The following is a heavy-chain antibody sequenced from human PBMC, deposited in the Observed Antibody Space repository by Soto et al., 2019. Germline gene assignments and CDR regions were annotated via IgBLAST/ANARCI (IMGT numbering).Heavy chain of an antibody. V-gene: IGHV5-51*01. CDR3: ASFEYDFWSGYYSFDY. CDR2: IYPGDSDT. D-gene: IGHD3-3*01. Sequence: PGESRKISCKGSGCSFTSYWIGWVRQMPGKGLEWMGIIYPGDSDTRYSPSFQGQVTISADKSISTAYLQWSSLKASDTAMYYCASFEYDFWSGYYSFDYWGQGTLVTVSS. J-gene: IGHJ4*02. CDR1: GCSFTSYW.